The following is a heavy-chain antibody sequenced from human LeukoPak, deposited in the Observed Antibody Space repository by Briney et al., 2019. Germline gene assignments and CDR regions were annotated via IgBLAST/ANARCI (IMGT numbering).Heavy chain of an antibody. CDR2: INHSGST. J-gene: IGHJ6*03. CDR1: GGSFSGYY. Sequence: TSETLSLTCAVYGGSFSGYYWSWIRQPPGKGLEWIGEINHSGSTNYNPSLKSRVTISVDTSKNQFSLKLSSVTAADTAVYYCARTALFDYYYCMDVWGKGTTVTVSS. CDR3: ARTALFDYYYCMDV. V-gene: IGHV4-34*01. D-gene: IGHD2/OR15-2a*01.